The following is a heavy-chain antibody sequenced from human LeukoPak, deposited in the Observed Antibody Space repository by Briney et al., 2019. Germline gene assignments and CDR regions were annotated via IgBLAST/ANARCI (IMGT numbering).Heavy chain of an antibody. CDR3: ARLYCSSGTCYSGFGTFDY. D-gene: IGHD2-15*01. CDR2: TNHRGNT. J-gene: IGHJ4*02. Sequence: WETLSLTCTVSGGSISSSSYYWGWIRQPPGKGLEWIGTTNHRGNTYYNPSLKSRVTISVDTPKNQFSLKLSSVTAADTAVYYCARLYCSSGTCYSGFGTFDYWGQGTLVTVSS. CDR1: GGSISSSSYY. V-gene: IGHV4-39*01.